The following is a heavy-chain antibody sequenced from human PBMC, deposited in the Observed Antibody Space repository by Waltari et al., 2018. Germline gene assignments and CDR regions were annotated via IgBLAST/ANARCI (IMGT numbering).Heavy chain of an antibody. Sequence: QLQLVESGGGVVQPGTSLRLSFAASGFSLSHYGMHWVRQAPGRGLEWVALLWFEGGDEYYADSVRGRFTISRDNSKNILYLHMDSLRVDDTAVYYCAKDAFGNTYMDHWGQGTLVTVSS. CDR1: GFSLSHYG. J-gene: IGHJ4*02. CDR3: AKDAFGNTYMDH. D-gene: IGHD3-16*01. V-gene: IGHV3-30*18. CDR2: LWFEGGDE.